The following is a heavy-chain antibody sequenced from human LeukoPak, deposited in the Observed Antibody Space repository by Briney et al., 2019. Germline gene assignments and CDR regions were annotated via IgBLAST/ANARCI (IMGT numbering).Heavy chain of an antibody. CDR1: GFTFDDSG. J-gene: IGHJ4*02. Sequence: GGSLRLSCAASGFTFDDSGMSWVRQAPGKGLEWVSGINWNGDNTGYADSVKGRFTISRDNAKNSLYLQMNSLRAEDTAFYYCAREVPLDYGDFSYFDYWGQGTLVTVSS. CDR3: AREVPLDYGDFSYFDY. CDR2: INWNGDNT. V-gene: IGHV3-20*04. D-gene: IGHD4-17*01.